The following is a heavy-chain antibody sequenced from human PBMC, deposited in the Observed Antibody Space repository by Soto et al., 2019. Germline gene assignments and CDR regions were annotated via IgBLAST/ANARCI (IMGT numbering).Heavy chain of an antibody. CDR1: GFTFSSYA. V-gene: IGHV3-23*01. Sequence: GGSLRLSCAASGFTFSSYAMSWVRQAPGKGLEWVSAISGSGGSTYYADSVKGRFTISRDNSKNTLYLQMNSLRAEDTAVYYCATQTYDYIWGSYRKWGQGTVVTVPS. CDR3: ATQTYDYIWGSYRK. CDR2: ISGSGGST. J-gene: IGHJ4*02. D-gene: IGHD3-16*02.